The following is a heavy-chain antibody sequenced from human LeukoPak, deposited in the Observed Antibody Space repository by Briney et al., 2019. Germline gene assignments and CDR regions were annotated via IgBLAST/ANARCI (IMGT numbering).Heavy chain of an antibody. D-gene: IGHD3-10*01. V-gene: IGHV1-69*13. CDR1: GYKFTNYG. CDR2: IIPIFGTA. J-gene: IGHJ4*02. CDR3: AREITYYYGSGSSSYYFDY. Sequence: ASVKVSCKASGYKFTNYGISWVRQAPGQGLEWMGGIIPIFGTANYAQKFQGRVTITADESTSTAYMELSSLRSEDTAVYYCAREITYYYGSGSSSYYFDYWGQGTLVTVSS.